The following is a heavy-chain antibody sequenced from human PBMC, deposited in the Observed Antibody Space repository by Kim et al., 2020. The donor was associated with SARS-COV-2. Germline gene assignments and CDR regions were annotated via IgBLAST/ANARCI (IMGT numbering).Heavy chain of an antibody. CDR3: ARDSTNGDYPRFDY. D-gene: IGHD4-17*01. J-gene: IGHJ4*02. CDR2: IIPIFGTA. Sequence: SVKVSCKASGGTFSSYAISWVRQAPGQGLEWMGGIIPIFGTANYAQKFQGRVTITADKSTSTAYMELSSLRSEDTAVYYCARDSTNGDYPRFDYWGQGTLVTVSS. CDR1: GGTFSSYA. V-gene: IGHV1-69*06.